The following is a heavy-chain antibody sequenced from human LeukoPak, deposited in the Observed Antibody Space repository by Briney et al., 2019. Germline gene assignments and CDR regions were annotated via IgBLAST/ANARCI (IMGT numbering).Heavy chain of an antibody. V-gene: IGHV3-9*01. D-gene: IGHD6-19*01. J-gene: IGHJ4*02. CDR2: ISWNSGYI. Sequence: GGSLRLSRAASGFTFDNYATHWVRQAPGKGLEWLSIISWNSGYIGYADSVKGRFTISIDNAKKSLDLQMNSLRAEDTAFYYCAKVRGTYSSGYFFDYWGQGTLVTVSS. CDR3: AKVRGTYSSGYFFDY. CDR1: GFTFDNYA.